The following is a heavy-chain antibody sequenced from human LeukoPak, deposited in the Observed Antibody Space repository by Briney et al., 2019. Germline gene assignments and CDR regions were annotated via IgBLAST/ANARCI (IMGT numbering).Heavy chain of an antibody. CDR2: ISYDGSDK. V-gene: IGHV3-30*04. J-gene: IGHJ4*02. D-gene: IGHD3/OR15-3a*01. CDR1: GFAFSSYA. CDR3: ARGGLGLFDY. Sequence: GGSLRLSRAASGFAFSSYAIQWVRQAPGKGLEWMAVISYDGSDKYFADSVKGRFTLSRDNSKNILYLQMNNLRVEDTAVYYCARGGLGLFDYWGQGTLVTVSS.